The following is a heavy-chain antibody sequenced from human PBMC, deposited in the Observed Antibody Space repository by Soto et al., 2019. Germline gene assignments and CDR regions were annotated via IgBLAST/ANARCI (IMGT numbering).Heavy chain of an antibody. V-gene: IGHV4-39*01. J-gene: IGHJ6*02. CDR3: ARLELEPGTYYYGMDV. Sequence: SETLSLTCTVSGGSISSSSYYWGWIRQPPGKGLEWIGSIYYSGSTYYNPSLKSRVTISVDTSKNQFSLKLSSVTAADTAVYYCARLELEPGTYYYGMDVWGQGTTVT. CDR2: IYYSGST. CDR1: GGSISSSSYY. D-gene: IGHD1-1*01.